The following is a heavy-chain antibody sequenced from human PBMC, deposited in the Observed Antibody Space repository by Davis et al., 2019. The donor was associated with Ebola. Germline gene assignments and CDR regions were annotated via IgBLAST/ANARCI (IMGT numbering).Heavy chain of an antibody. CDR1: GGSISSYY. CDR2: IYYSGST. J-gene: IGHJ6*03. Sequence: ESLKISCTVSGGSISSYYWNWIRQPPGKGLEWIGNIYYSGSTNYNPSLKSRVTISVDTSKNQFSLKLSSVTAADTAVYYCARHIVGLIDYYYYYYMDVWGKGTTVTVSS. CDR3: ARHIVGLIDYYYYYYMDV. V-gene: IGHV4-59*08. D-gene: IGHD1-26*01.